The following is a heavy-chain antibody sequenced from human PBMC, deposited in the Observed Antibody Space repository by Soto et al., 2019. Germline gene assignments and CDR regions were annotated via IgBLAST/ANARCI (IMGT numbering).Heavy chain of an antibody. CDR3: AKNCWDSADT. J-gene: IGHJ3*02. Sequence: QMRLQESGPGLVKPSGTLSLACAVSGASVSSDNWWSRVRQPPGKGLEWSGENFHSDTTNYNPSLKSPATISVEKSKNQFSLTLTSVTSAGAAVYYCAKNCWDSADTWGQGTMVTVSS. V-gene: IGHV4-4*02. CDR2: NFHSDTT. CDR1: GASVSSDNW. D-gene: IGHD2-21*01.